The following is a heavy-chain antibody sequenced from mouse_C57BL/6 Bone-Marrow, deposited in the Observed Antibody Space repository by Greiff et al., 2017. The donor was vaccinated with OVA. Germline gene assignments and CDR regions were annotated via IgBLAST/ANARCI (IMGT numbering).Heavy chain of an antibody. J-gene: IGHJ2*01. CDR3: ARHGDYGSFFDY. CDR1: GFTFSSYG. D-gene: IGHD1-1*01. CDR2: ISSGGSYT. V-gene: IGHV5-6*01. Sequence: EVMLVESGGDLVKPGGSLKLSCAASGFTFSSYGMSWVRQTPDQRLEWVATISSGGSYTNYTDSVKGRFTFSRDNAKNTLYLQMSSLKSEDTAMYYCARHGDYGSFFDYWGQGTTLTVSS.